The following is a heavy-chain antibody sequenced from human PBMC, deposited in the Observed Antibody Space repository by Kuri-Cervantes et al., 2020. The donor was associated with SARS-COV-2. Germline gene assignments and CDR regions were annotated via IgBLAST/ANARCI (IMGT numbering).Heavy chain of an antibody. CDR3: ASFTNYYYYGLDV. CDR2: IIPFLGIS. J-gene: IGHJ6*02. D-gene: IGHD2-2*01. CDR1: GGTFDSYP. V-gene: IGHV1-69*02. Sequence: SVKVSCKASGGTFDSYPISWVRQAPGKGLEWMGRIIPFLGISDSAQKFQGRLTITADKSTSTVYMELSSLRSEDTAVYYCASFTNYYYYGLDVWGQGTTVTVSS.